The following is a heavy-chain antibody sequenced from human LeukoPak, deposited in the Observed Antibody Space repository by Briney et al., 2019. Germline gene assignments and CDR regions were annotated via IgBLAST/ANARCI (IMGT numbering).Heavy chain of an antibody. J-gene: IGHJ6*02. Sequence: GGSLRLSCAASGFTFSDYYMSWIRQAPGKGLEWVSYISSSGSTIYYADSVKGRFTISRDNAKNSLYLQMNSLRAEDTAVYYCASPYDEAAAVPYGMDVRGQGTTVTVSS. CDR1: GFTFSDYY. CDR2: ISSSGSTI. D-gene: IGHD6-13*01. CDR3: ASPYDEAAAVPYGMDV. V-gene: IGHV3-11*01.